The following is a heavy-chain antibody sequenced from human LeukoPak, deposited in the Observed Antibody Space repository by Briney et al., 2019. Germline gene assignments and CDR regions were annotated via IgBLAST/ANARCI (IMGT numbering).Heavy chain of an antibody. CDR1: GYTFTSYD. J-gene: IGHJ6*03. CDR2: MDPNSGNT. V-gene: IGHV1-8*01. Sequence: ASVKVSCKASGYTFTSYDINWVRQATGQGLEWMGWMDPNSGNTGYAQKFQGRVAMTRNTSISTAYMELSSLRSEDTAVYYCARGCSSGFYYYDYYYMDVWGKGTTVTVSS. CDR3: ARGCSSGFYYYDYYYMDV. D-gene: IGHD6-19*01.